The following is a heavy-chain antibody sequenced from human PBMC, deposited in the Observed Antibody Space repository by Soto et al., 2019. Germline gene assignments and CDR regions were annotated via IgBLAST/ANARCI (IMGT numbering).Heavy chain of an antibody. CDR1: GGSISSSSYY. CDR3: ARHPLRFGTYYFDY. Sequence: SETLSLTCTVSGGSISSSSYYWGCIRQPPGKGLEWIGSIYYSGSTYYNPSLKSRVTISVDTSKNQFSLKLSSVTAADTAVYYCARHPLRFGTYYFDYWGQGTLVTVSS. J-gene: IGHJ4*02. D-gene: IGHD3-16*01. CDR2: IYYSGST. V-gene: IGHV4-39*01.